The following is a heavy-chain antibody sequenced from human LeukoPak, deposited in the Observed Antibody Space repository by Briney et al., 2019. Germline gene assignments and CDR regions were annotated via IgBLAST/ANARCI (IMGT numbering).Heavy chain of an antibody. CDR3: ATFAMVRGTYYFDY. Sequence: ASLKVSCKVSGYTLTELSMHWVRQAPGKGLEWMGGFDPEDGETIYAQKFHGRVTMTEDTSTDTSYMELSSLRSEDTAVYYRATFAMVRGTYYFDYWGQGTLVTVSS. CDR1: GYTLTELS. V-gene: IGHV1-24*01. D-gene: IGHD3-10*01. J-gene: IGHJ4*02. CDR2: FDPEDGET.